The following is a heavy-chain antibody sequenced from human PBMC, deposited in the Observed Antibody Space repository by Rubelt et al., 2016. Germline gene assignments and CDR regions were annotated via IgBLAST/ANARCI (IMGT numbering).Heavy chain of an antibody. V-gene: IGHV4-34*01. CDR3: ARGPGWTIAARPVDY. CDR2: IHHSGSP. D-gene: IGHD6-6*01. Sequence: QVQLQQWGAGLLKPSETLSLTCAVYGGSFSGYYWSWIRQPPGKGLEWIGEIHHSGSPNYNPSLKSRGTIAVDTSKHQCSLSLNSVTAADTAVYYCARGPGWTIAARPVDYWGQGALVTVSS. CDR1: GGSFSGYY. J-gene: IGHJ4*02.